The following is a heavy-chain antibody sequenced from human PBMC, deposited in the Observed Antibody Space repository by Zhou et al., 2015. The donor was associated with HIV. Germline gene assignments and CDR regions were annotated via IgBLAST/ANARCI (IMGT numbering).Heavy chain of an antibody. CDR2: ISWNSGSI. Sequence: EVQLVESGGGLVQPGRSLRLSCAASGFTFDDYAMHWVRQAPGKGLEWVSGISWNSGSIGYADSVKGRFTISRDNAKNSLYLQMNSLRAEDMALYYCAKDLAWRAAHPGGHFDYWGQGTLVTVSS. V-gene: IGHV3-9*03. J-gene: IGHJ4*02. D-gene: IGHD6-6*01. CDR3: AKDLAWRAAHPGGHFDY. CDR1: GFTFDDYA.